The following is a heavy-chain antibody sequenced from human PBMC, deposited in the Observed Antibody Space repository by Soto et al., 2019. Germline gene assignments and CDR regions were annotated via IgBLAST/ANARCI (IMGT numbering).Heavy chain of an antibody. J-gene: IGHJ4*02. D-gene: IGHD6-13*01. V-gene: IGHV4-31*03. CDR1: GGSISSGDYY. CDR3: ASSIAAAGTDY. CDR2: IYYSGST. Sequence: TLSRTCSVSGGSISSGDYYWSWIRQHPGKGLEWIGYIYYSGSTYYNPSLKSRVTISVDTSKNQFSLKLSSVTAADTAVYYCASSIAAAGTDYWGQGTLVTVSS.